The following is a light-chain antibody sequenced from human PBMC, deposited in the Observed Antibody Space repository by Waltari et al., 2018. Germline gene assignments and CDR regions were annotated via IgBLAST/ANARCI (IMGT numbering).Light chain of an antibody. CDR1: KLGAKS. CDR3: QAWDSSTYV. CDR2: MDT. V-gene: IGLV3-1*01. J-gene: IGLJ1*01. Sequence: SSELTQPPSVSASPGQPAIIPFSGHKLGAKSACWYQQKPGQSPVLVIYMDTKRPSAIPVRFSGSKSGNTATLTISGTQTMDEADYYCQAWDSSTYVFGTGTKVTVL.